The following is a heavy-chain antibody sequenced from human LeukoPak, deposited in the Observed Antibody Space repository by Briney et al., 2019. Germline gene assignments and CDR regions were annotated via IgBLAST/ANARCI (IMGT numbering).Heavy chain of an antibody. J-gene: IGHJ4*02. Sequence: SGGSLRLSCAASGFTFSSYEMNWVRQAPGKGLEWVSYISSSGSTIYYADSVKGRFTISRDNAKNSLYLQMNSLRAGDTAVYYCARRVDYGGNPVDGWGQGTLVTVSS. D-gene: IGHD4-23*01. CDR1: GFTFSSYE. V-gene: IGHV3-48*03. CDR2: ISSSGSTI. CDR3: ARRVDYGGNPVDG.